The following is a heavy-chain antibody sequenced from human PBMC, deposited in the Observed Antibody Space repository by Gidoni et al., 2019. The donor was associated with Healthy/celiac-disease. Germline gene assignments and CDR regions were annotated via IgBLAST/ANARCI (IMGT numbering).Heavy chain of an antibody. J-gene: IGHJ3*02. CDR1: DLHFSSYE. V-gene: IGHV3-48*03. CDR3: ASYYSGSDPRNDI. Sequence: EVQLVGSGCGLAQHGGSPSLSCAASDLHFSSYEMNWVRQVPGKGLEWVAYISSGGSTKYYADSVKGRFTISRDNAKNSLYLQMNSLRAEDTAVYYCASYYSGSDPRNDIWGQGTMVTVSS. D-gene: IGHD1-26*01. CDR2: ISSGGSTK.